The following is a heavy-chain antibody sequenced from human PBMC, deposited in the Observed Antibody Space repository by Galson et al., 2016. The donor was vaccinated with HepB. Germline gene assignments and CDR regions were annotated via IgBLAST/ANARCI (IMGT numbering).Heavy chain of an antibody. CDR1: GYTFTSYH. J-gene: IGHJ1*01. Sequence: VKVSCKASGYTFTSYHIHWVRQAPGQGLEWMGIINPSGDITTYAQKFQGRVTMTSDTSTNTVYMELSSLRSEDTAVYYCARDRHWGQGTLVTVSS. V-gene: IGHV1-46*01. CDR2: INPSGDIT. CDR3: ARDRH.